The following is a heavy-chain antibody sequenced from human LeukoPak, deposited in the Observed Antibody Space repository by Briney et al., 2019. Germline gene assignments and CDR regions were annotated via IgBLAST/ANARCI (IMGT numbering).Heavy chain of an antibody. Sequence: TPSETLSLTCTVSGYSISSGYYWGWIRQPPGKGLEWIGSIYHSGSTYYNPSLKSRVTISVDTSKNQFSLKLSSVTAADTAVYYCARGVPLGYCTYGVCYPPYYFDYWGQGTLVTASS. CDR1: GYSISSGYY. J-gene: IGHJ4*02. CDR3: ARGVPLGYCTYGVCYPPYYFDY. V-gene: IGHV4-38-2*02. CDR2: IYHSGST. D-gene: IGHD2-8*01.